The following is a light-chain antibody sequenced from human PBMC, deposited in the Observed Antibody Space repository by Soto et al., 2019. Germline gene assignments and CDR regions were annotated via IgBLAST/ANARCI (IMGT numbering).Light chain of an antibody. J-gene: IGLJ1*01. V-gene: IGLV2-11*01. Sequence: QSVLTQPRSVSGSPGQSVTISCTGTSSNVGRYDYVSWYQQHPGKAPKLIIYDVTERPAGVPDRFSGSKSGTTASLTISGLQDEDEADYSCCSFAGSCSYVFGGGTKLTVL. CDR2: DVT. CDR1: SSNVGRYDY. CDR3: CSFAGSCSYV.